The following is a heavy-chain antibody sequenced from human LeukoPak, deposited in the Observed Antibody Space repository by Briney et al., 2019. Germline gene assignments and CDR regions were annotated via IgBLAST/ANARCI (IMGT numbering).Heavy chain of an antibody. CDR1: GGSISGYY. CDR3: ARESTVGYNYMDV. D-gene: IGHD1-1*01. CDR2: MQYIGST. V-gene: IGHV4-59*01. Sequence: SETLSLTCTVSGGSISGYYWNWIRQPPGKGLEWIGSMQYIGSTNYNPSLKSRVTTSINMSKNQPSLRVSSVTAADTAVYYCARESTVGYNYMDVWGKGTTVTVSS. J-gene: IGHJ6*03.